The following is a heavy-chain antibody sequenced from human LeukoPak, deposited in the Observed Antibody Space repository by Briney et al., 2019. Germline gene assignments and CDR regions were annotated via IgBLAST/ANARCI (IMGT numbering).Heavy chain of an antibody. J-gene: IGHJ6*04. CDR2: IWYDGSNK. CDR3: ARDSDLIQLWVYGELDV. D-gene: IGHD5-18*01. V-gene: IGHV3-33*01. Sequence: PGGSLRLSCAASGFTFSSYGMHWVRQAPGKGLEWVAVIWYDGSNKYYADSVKGRFTISRDNSKNTLYLQMNSLRAEDTAVYYCARDSDLIQLWVYGELDVWGKGTTVTVSS. CDR1: GFTFSSYG.